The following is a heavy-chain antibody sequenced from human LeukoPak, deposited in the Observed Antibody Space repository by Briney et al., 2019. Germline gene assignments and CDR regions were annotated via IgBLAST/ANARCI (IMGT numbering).Heavy chain of an antibody. V-gene: IGHV1-69*13. Sequence: GASVKVSCKASGYTFTSYYIHWVRQAPGQGLEWMGGIIPILGTTNYAQKFQGRVTITADESTSTLYMELRSLRSEDTAIYYCARDDYYDSSAYRENPFDVWGQGTMVTVSS. CDR1: GYTFTSYY. D-gene: IGHD3-22*01. CDR2: IIPILGTT. CDR3: ARDDYYDSSAYRENPFDV. J-gene: IGHJ3*01.